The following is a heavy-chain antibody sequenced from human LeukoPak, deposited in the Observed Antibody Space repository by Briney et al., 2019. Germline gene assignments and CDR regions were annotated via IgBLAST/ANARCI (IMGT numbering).Heavy chain of an antibody. D-gene: IGHD1-1*01. CDR2: ISTYNGNT. CDR3: ARGHTKRTSHPGRPGVY. Sequence: ASVKLSCKASGYTFTSYGISWVRQAPGQGLEWMGLISTYNGNTNYAQKLQGRVTVTTDTSTSTAYMELRSLRSDDTAVYYCARGHTKRTSHPGRPGVYWGQGTLVTASS. V-gene: IGHV1-18*01. CDR1: GYTFTSYG. J-gene: IGHJ4*02.